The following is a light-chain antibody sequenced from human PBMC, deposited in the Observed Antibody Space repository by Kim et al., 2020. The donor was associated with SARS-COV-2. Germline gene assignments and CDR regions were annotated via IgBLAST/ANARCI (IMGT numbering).Light chain of an antibody. Sequence: QLVLTQSPSASASLGASVKLTCTLSSGHSSYAIAWHQQQPEKGPRHLMKLNSDGSHSKGDGIPDRFSGSSSGAERYLTISSLQSEDEADYYCQTWGTGTPVVFGGGTQLTVL. J-gene: IGLJ2*01. CDR1: SGHSSYA. CDR2: LNSDGSH. V-gene: IGLV4-69*01. CDR3: QTWGTGTPVV.